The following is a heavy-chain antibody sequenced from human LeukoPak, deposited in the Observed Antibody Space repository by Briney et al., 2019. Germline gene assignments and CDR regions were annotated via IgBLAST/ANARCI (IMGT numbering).Heavy chain of an antibody. D-gene: IGHD2-2*01. Sequence: SETLSLTCTVSGGSISSSSYYWGWIRQPPGKGLEGIGSIYYSGSTYYNPSLKSRVTISVDTSKNQFSLKLSSVTAADTAVYYCASYCSSTSCYYYFQHWGQGTLVTVSS. CDR1: GGSISSSSYY. CDR2: IYYSGST. J-gene: IGHJ1*01. CDR3: ASYCSSTSCYYYFQH. V-gene: IGHV4-39*07.